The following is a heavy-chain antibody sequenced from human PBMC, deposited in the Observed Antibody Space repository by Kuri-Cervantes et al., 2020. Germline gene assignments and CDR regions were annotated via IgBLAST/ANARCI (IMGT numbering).Heavy chain of an antibody. CDR1: GGSFSSDY. CDR3: ARGHYDYVWGTYRYPYYLDY. Sequence: SETLSLTCAIYGGSFSSDYWSWIRQSPGKGLEWIGEVNQSGSTNYKSSLKSRVTISIDTSKKHFSLHLSSVTAADTAVYYCARGHYDYVWGTYRYPYYLDYWGQGTPVTVSS. CDR2: VNQSGST. J-gene: IGHJ4*01. V-gene: IGHV4-34*01. D-gene: IGHD3-16*02.